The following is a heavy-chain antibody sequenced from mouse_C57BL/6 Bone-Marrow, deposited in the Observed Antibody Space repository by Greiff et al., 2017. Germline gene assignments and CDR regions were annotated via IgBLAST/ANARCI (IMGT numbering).Heavy chain of an antibody. J-gene: IGHJ3*01. D-gene: IGHD1-1*01. CDR2: IYPGDGYT. V-gene: IGHV1-63*01. CDR1: GYTFTNYG. CDR3: AYTVVSFWFAY. Sequence: QVQLQQSGAELVRPGTSVKMSCKASGYTFTNYGIGWAKQRPGHGLEWIGDIYPGDGYTNYNEKFKGKAILTADKSSSTAYMQFSSLTSEDSAIYYCAYTVVSFWFAYWGQGTLVTVSA.